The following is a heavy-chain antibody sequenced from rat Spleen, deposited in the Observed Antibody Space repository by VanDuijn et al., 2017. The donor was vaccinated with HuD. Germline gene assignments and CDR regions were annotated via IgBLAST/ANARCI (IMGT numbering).Heavy chain of an antibody. CDR2: IWTGRST. D-gene: IGHD4-1*01. CDR1: GFSLTSYN. V-gene: IGHV2-30*01. J-gene: IGHJ2*01. CDR3: ARLGLGEDY. Sequence: QVQLKESGPGLVQPSQTLSLTCTVSGFSLTSYNVHWVRQPIGKGLEWMGIIWTGRSTDYNSALKSRLSISRDTSKSQVFLKLNSLQTEDIGTYYCARLGLGEDYWGQGVMVTVSS.